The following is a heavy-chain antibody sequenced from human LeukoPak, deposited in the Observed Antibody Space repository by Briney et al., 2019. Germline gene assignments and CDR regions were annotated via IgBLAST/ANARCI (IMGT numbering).Heavy chain of an antibody. V-gene: IGHV3-33*01. Sequence: GRSLRLSCAASGFTFSSYGMHWVRQAPGKGLEWVAVIWYDGSNKYYADSVKGRFTISRDNSKNTLYLQMNSLRAEDTAVYYCARFSGPDPDNWFDPWGQGTLVTVSS. CDR2: IWYDGSNK. CDR1: GFTFSSYG. J-gene: IGHJ5*02. CDR3: ARFSGPDPDNWFDP. D-gene: IGHD1-26*01.